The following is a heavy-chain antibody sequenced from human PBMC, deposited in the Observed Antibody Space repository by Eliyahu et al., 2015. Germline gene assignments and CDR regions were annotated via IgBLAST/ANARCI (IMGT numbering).Heavy chain of an antibody. V-gene: IGHV5-51*01. CDR2: VYPGGSNT. J-gene: IGHJ6*02. CDR3: ARTHCSFGSCRRNQFYHGLDV. D-gene: IGHD2-15*01. CDR1: GDSISXYW. Sequence: EVQLVQSGAEVKKPGESLKXSXLGSGDSISXYWIAWVRQMPGKGLXWMGVVYPGGSNTEYSPSFQGQISVSGDTSMNTAYLQWSSLKASDSAIYYCARTHCSFGSCRRNQFYHGLDVWGQGTSVTVSS.